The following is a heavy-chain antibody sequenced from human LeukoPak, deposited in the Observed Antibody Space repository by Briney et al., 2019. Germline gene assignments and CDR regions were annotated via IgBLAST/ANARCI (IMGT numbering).Heavy chain of an antibody. V-gene: IGHV3-30*02. Sequence: GGSLRLSCAASGFTFSSYGMSWVRQAPGKGLEWVAFIRDDGSNKYYADSVKGRFTISRDNSKNTLYLQMNSLRAEDTAVYYCAKDRSIAVAGTTPYFDYWGQGTLVTVSS. CDR3: AKDRSIAVAGTTPYFDY. CDR1: GFTFSSYG. J-gene: IGHJ4*02. D-gene: IGHD6-19*01. CDR2: IRDDGSNK.